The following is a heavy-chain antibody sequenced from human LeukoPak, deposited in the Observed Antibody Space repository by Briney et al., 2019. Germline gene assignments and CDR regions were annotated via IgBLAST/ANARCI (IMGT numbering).Heavy chain of an antibody. CDR1: GFTFSSYW. CDR3: ARSTTNLDH. J-gene: IGHJ4*02. CDR2: TRQDGDEK. V-gene: IGHV3-7*01. D-gene: IGHD1-1*01. Sequence: GGSLRLSCAASGFTFSSYWMSWVRQAPGKGLEWVANTRQDGDEKYVDSVTGRFTISRDNANNSLYLQMNSLRVDDTAVYYCARSTTNLDHWGQGTLVTVSS.